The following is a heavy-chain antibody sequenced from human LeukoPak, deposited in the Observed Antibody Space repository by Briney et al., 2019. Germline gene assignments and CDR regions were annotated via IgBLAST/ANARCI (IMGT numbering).Heavy chain of an antibody. J-gene: IGHJ6*02. D-gene: IGHD2-2*02. V-gene: IGHV3-30-3*01. Sequence: GRSLRLSCAASGFTFSSYAMHWVRQAPGKGLEWVAVISYDGSNKYYADSVKGRFTISRDNSKNTLYLQMNSLRAEDTAVYYCARDLDLGYCSSTSCYIRGYYYGMDVWGQGTTVTVSS. CDR2: ISYDGSNK. CDR1: GFTFSSYA. CDR3: ARDLDLGYCSSTSCYIRGYYYGMDV.